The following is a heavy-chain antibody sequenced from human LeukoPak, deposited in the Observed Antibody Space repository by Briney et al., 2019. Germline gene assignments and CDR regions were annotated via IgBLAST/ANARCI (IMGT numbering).Heavy chain of an antibody. CDR1: GGSFSGYY. V-gene: IGHV4-34*01. Sequence: SETLSLTCAVYGGSFSGYYWSWIRQPPGKGLEWIGEINHSGSTNYNPSLKSRVTISVDTSKNQFSLKLSSVTAADTAVYYCARGGLRYFDWLHYFDYWGHGTLVTVSS. CDR3: ARGGLRYFDWLHYFDY. J-gene: IGHJ4*01. D-gene: IGHD3-9*01. CDR2: INHSGST.